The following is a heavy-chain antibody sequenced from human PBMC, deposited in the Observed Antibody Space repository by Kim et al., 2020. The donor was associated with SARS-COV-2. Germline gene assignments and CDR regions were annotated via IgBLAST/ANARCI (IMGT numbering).Heavy chain of an antibody. CDR2: ISWNSGGI. V-gene: IGHV3-9*01. D-gene: IGHD3-22*01. Sequence: GGSLRLSCAASGFTFDDYAMHWVRQAPGKGLEWVSGISWNSGGIGYADSVKGRFTISRDNAKNSLYLQMNSLRAEDTALYYCAKGTGSGYYYLYNWFDPWGQGTLVTVSS. J-gene: IGHJ5*02. CDR3: AKGTGSGYYYLYNWFDP. CDR1: GFTFDDYA.